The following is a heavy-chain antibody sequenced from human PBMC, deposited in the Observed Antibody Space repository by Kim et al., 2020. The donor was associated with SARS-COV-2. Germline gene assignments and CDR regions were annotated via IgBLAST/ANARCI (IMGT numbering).Heavy chain of an antibody. CDR1: GYTFTSYA. CDR3: GRGYCSSTSCYNADY. CDR2: INTNTGNP. Sequence: ASVKVSCKASGYTFTSYAMNWMRQAPGQGLEWMGWINTNTGNPTYAQGFTGRFVFSLDTSVSTAYLQINSLKAEDTAMYYCGRGYCSSTSCYNADYWGQGTLVTVSS. V-gene: IGHV7-4-1*02. J-gene: IGHJ4*02. D-gene: IGHD2-2*02.